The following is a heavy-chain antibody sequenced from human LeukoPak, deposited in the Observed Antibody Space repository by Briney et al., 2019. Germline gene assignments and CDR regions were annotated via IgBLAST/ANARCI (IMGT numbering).Heavy chain of an antibody. D-gene: IGHD2-2*02. V-gene: IGHV1-18*01. CDR3: ARVYCSSTSCYRAYYYGMDV. Sequence: ASVKVSCKASGYTFTGYGISWVRQAPGQGLEWMGWISAYNGNTNYAQKLQGRVTMTTDTSTSTAYMELRSLRSDDTAVYYCARVYCSSTSCYRAYYYGMDVWAKGPRSPSP. CDR1: GYTFTGYG. J-gene: IGHJ6*02. CDR2: ISAYNGNT.